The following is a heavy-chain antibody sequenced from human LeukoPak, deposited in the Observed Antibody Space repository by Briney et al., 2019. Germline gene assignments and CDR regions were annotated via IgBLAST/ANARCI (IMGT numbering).Heavy chain of an antibody. CDR1: GGSISTYY. V-gene: IGHV4-59*01. CDR2: IHYSGST. J-gene: IGHJ3*02. Sequence: SETLSLTCTVSGGSISTYYWSWIRQPPGKGLEWIGYIHYSGSTSYNPSPKSRITISVDTSKNQLSLILNSVTAADTAVYYCAREYSAFEIWGQGTMVTVSS. D-gene: IGHD1-1*01. CDR3: AREYSAFEI.